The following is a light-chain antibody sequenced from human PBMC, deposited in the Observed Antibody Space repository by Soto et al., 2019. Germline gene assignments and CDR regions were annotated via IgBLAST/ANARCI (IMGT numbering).Light chain of an antibody. J-gene: IGKJ1*01. Sequence: EIVLTQSPATLSVSPGERVTLSCRASQSVDINLAWYQQKPGQAPRLVIYGASTRATDMPGTFSGSGSGTEFTLTICSLQSEDFGVYYCQQYKNWPRTFGQGTKVDIK. CDR2: GAS. CDR3: QQYKNWPRT. V-gene: IGKV3D-15*01. CDR1: QSVDIN.